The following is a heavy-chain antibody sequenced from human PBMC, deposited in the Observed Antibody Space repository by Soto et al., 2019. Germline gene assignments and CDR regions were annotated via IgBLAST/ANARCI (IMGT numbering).Heavy chain of an antibody. CDR2: IYPGDHET. V-gene: IGHV5-51*01. CDR1: GYTFSNFW. CDR3: ARSPRSSPYFDY. Sequence: PGESLKISCQSSGYTFSNFWIGWVRQLPGKGLEWMGIIYPGDHETRYSPSFQGKVTISADRSINTAYLQWNSLEASDTAFYFCARSPRSSPYFDYWGQGALVTVSS. D-gene: IGHD6-13*01. J-gene: IGHJ4*02.